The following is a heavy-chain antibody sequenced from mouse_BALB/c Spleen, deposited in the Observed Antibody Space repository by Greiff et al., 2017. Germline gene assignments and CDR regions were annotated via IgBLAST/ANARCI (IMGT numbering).Heavy chain of an antibody. V-gene: IGHV1-14*01. J-gene: IGHJ4*01. D-gene: IGHD2-1*01. Sequence: VQLQQSGPELVKPGASVKMSCKASGYTFTSHVMHWVKQKPGQGLEWIGYINPYNDGTKYNEKFKGKATFTADTSSNTAYMQLSSLTSEDSAVYYCARGVTPYYYAMDYWGQGTSVTVSA. CDR1: GYTFTSHV. CDR3: ARGVTPYYYAMDY. CDR2: INPYNDGT.